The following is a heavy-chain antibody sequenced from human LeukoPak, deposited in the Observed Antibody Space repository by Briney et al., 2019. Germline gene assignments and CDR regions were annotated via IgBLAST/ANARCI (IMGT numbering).Heavy chain of an antibody. D-gene: IGHD4-23*01. CDR2: MNYSGST. V-gene: IGHV4-59*07. CDR1: GGSISSYY. Sequence: PSDTLSLTCTVSGGSISSYYWRWIRQPPGKGLEGIGYMNYSGSTNYNPSLNSRVTISVDTPKNQFSLKLSSVTAADTAVYYCARRHGGGPFDYWGQGTLVTVSS. CDR3: ARRHGGGPFDY. J-gene: IGHJ4*02.